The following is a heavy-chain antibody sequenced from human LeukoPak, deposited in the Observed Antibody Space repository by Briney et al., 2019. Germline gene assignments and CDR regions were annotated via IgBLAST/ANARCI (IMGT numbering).Heavy chain of an antibody. Sequence: GGSLRVSCAASGFTFSSYEMNWVRQASGKGLEWVSYISSSGSTIYYADSVKGRFTISRDNAKNSLYLQMNSLRAEDTAVYYCAELGITMIGGVWGKGTTVTISS. J-gene: IGHJ6*04. CDR1: GFTFSSYE. CDR2: ISSSGSTI. CDR3: AELGITMIGGV. D-gene: IGHD3-10*02. V-gene: IGHV3-48*03.